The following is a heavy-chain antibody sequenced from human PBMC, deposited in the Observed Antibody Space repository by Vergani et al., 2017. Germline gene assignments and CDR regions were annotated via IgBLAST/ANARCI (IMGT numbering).Heavy chain of an antibody. CDR3: ARAPHDILTGYEAFDI. V-gene: IGHV3-23*01. CDR1: GFTFSSYA. D-gene: IGHD3-9*01. CDR2: ISGSGGST. J-gene: IGHJ3*02. Sequence: EVQLLESGGGLVQPGGSLRLSCAASGFTFSSYAMSWVRQAPGKGLEWVSAISGSGGSTYYADSVKGRFTISRDNSKNTLYLQMNSLRAEDTAVYYCARAPHDILTGYEAFDIWGQGTMVTVSS.